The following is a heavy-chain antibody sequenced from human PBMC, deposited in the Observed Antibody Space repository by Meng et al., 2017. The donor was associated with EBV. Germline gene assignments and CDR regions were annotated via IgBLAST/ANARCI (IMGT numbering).Heavy chain of an antibody. CDR2: MNPNSGNT. CDR3: ARGVGTIFGVVIKNWFDP. V-gene: IGHV1-8*01. CDR1: GYTFTSYD. J-gene: IGHJ5*02. Sequence: VWLGQSGAEVKKPGAALKVSCKASGYTFTSYDINWVRQATGQGLEWMGWMNPNSGNTGYAQKFQGRVTMTRNTSISTAYMELSSLRSEDTAVYYCARGVGTIFGVVIKNWFDPWGQGTLVTVSS. D-gene: IGHD3-3*01.